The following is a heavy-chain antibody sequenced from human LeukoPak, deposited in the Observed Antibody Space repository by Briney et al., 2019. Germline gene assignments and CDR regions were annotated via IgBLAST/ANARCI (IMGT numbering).Heavy chain of an antibody. J-gene: IGHJ4*02. CDR3: ARDRALVRELWSASAFDY. CDR2: IIPILNIT. V-gene: IGHV1-69*04. CDR1: GGTFITYA. D-gene: IGHD5-18*01. Sequence: SVKVSCKASGGTFITYAISWVRQAPGQGLEWMGRIIPILNITNYAQKFQGRVTITADKSTNTAYMELSNLRSEDTAVYFCARDRALVRELWSASAFDYWGQGTLVTVSS.